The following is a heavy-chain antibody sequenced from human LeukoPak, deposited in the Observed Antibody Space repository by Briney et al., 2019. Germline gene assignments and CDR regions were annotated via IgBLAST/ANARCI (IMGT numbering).Heavy chain of an antibody. V-gene: IGHV3-20*04. J-gene: IGHJ5*02. D-gene: IGHD7-27*01. CDR3: ARVSGEFDP. CDR2: INRSGGST. Sequence: PGGSLRLSCAASGFTFDDYGMSWVRQAPGKGLEWVSGINRSGGSTGYADSVRGRFTISRDNAKKSLYLQMNSLRAEDTALYYCARVSGEFDPWGQGTLVTVSS. CDR1: GFTFDDYG.